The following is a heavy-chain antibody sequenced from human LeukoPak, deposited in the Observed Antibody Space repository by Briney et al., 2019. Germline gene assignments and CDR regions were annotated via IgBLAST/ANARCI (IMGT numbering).Heavy chain of an antibody. CDR1: GGTFSRYA. CDR3: ARYSEYDPGNRFEP. Sequence: ASVKVSCKGSGGTFSRYAFTWVRDAPGQGLEWMGGITPIFGRSNYAQKFQGRVTISADESTSTVYMELRSLRSEDTAVYYCARYSEYDPGNRFEPWGQGNLVTVSS. D-gene: IGHD5-12*01. CDR2: ITPIFGRS. J-gene: IGHJ5*02. V-gene: IGHV1-69*13.